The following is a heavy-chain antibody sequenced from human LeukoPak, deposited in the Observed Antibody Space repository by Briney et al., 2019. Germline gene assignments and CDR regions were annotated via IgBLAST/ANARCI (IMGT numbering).Heavy chain of an antibody. Sequence: ASVKVSCKASGYTFTSYAMNWVRQAPGQGLEWMGWINTNTGNPTYAQGFTGRFVFSLDTSVSTAYLQISSLKAEDTAVYYCARTSSGWYSRRYYYYYMDVWGKGTTVTVSS. V-gene: IGHV7-4-1*02. J-gene: IGHJ6*03. CDR3: ARTSSGWYSRRYYYYYMDV. CDR1: GYTFTSYA. D-gene: IGHD6-19*01. CDR2: INTNTGNP.